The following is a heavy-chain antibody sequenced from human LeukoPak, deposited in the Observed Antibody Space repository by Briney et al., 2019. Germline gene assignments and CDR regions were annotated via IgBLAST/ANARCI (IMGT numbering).Heavy chain of an antibody. D-gene: IGHD6-19*01. V-gene: IGHV3-33*01. Sequence: PGGSLRLTRAASGSTFSGYGIHWVRQAPGKGLEWVAFLSYDGSNKFYADSVKGRFTISRDNSENTLHLQMNSLKDEDTAVYYCARGLYKNGWYYVDYWGQGTLVTVSS. J-gene: IGHJ4*02. CDR1: GSTFSGYG. CDR2: LSYDGSNK. CDR3: ARGLYKNGWYYVDY.